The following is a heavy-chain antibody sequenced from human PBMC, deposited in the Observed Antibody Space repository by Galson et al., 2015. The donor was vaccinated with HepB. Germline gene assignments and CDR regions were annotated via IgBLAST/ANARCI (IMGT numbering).Heavy chain of an antibody. Sequence: LRLSCAASGFTFSSYAMSWVRQAPGKGLEWVSAISGSGGSTYYADSVKGRFTISRDNSKNTLYLQMNSLRAEDTAVYYCAKDSYYYDSSGSHFDYWGQGTLVTVSS. D-gene: IGHD3-22*01. CDR3: AKDSYYYDSSGSHFDY. CDR2: ISGSGGST. CDR1: GFTFSSYA. V-gene: IGHV3-23*01. J-gene: IGHJ4*02.